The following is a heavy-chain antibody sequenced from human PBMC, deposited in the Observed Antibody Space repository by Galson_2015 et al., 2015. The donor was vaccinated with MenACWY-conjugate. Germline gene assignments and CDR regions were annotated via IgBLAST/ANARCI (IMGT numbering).Heavy chain of an antibody. CDR1: GFTFTSYW. CDR3: AREVWSSNWYYLDY. Sequence: SLRLSCAASGFTFTSYWMHWVRQAPGKGLVWVSRVSIDGSSTDYADSVKGRFTISRDNAKNTLYLQMSSLRAEDTAVYYCAREVWSSNWYYLDYGGQGTRVPASS. CDR2: VSIDGSST. V-gene: IGHV3-74*01. J-gene: IGHJ4*02. D-gene: IGHD3-3*01.